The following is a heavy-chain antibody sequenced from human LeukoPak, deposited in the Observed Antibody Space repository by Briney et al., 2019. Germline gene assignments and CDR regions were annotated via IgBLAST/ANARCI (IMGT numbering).Heavy chain of an antibody. J-gene: IGHJ4*02. D-gene: IGHD5-24*01. V-gene: IGHV1-18*01. Sequence: ASVKVSCKASGYTFTSYGISWVRQAPGQGLEWMGWISAYNGNTNYAQNLQGRVTMTTDTSTSTAYMELRSLRSDDTAVYYCARGLEMATILPNYYFDYWGQGTLVTVSS. CDR2: ISAYNGNT. CDR1: GYTFTSYG. CDR3: ARGLEMATILPNYYFDY.